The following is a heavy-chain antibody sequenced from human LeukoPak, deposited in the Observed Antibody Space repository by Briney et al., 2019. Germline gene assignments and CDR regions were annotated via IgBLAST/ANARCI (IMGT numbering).Heavy chain of an antibody. J-gene: IGHJ4*02. Sequence: PSETLSLTCTVSGGSISSYYWSWIRQPPGKGLEWIGYIYYSGSTNYNPSLKSRVTISVDTSKNQFSLKLSSVTAADTAVYYCARVFRSSWSFDYWGQGTLVTVSS. D-gene: IGHD6-13*01. CDR3: ARVFRSSWSFDY. CDR2: IYYSGST. V-gene: IGHV4-59*01. CDR1: GGSISSYY.